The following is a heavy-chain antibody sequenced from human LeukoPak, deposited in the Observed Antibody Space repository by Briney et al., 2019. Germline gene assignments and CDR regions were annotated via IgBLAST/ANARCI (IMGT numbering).Heavy chain of an antibody. CDR1: GGSFSGYY. CDR3: ARGVQMGIAVT. CDR2: INHSGST. V-gene: IGHV4-34*01. Sequence: SETLSLTCAVHGGSFSGYYWSWIRQPPGKGLEWIGEINHSGSTNYNPSLKSRVTISVDTSKNQFSLKLSSVTAADTAVYYCARGVQMGIAVTWGQGTLVTVSS. D-gene: IGHD6-19*01. J-gene: IGHJ5*02.